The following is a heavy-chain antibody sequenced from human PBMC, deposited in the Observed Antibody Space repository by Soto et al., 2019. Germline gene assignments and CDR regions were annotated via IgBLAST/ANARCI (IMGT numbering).Heavy chain of an antibody. Sequence: EVQLVESGGGLIQPGGSLRLSCAASGFTVSSTYMSWVRQAPGKGLEWVSVIYSGVSTYYADSVKGRFTISRDNSKNTLYLQMNSLRAEDTAVYYCARDGPTVVSPNWYFDLWGRGTLVTVSS. CDR1: GFTVSSTY. CDR3: ARDGPTVVSPNWYFDL. CDR2: IYSGVST. J-gene: IGHJ2*01. V-gene: IGHV3-53*01. D-gene: IGHD2-8*02.